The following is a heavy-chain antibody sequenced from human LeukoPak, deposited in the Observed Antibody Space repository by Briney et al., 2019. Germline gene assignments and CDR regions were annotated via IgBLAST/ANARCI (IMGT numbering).Heavy chain of an antibody. CDR2: ISYDGSNK. CDR1: GFTFSSYG. D-gene: IGHD2-21*02. Sequence: GGSLRLSCAASGFTFSSYGIHWVRQAPGKGLEWVAVISYDGSNKYYADSVKGRFTISRDNSKNTLYLQMNSLRLEDTAVYYCAKNIGDFNSHYFDYWGQGTLVTVSS. CDR3: AKNIGDFNSHYFDY. J-gene: IGHJ4*02. V-gene: IGHV3-30*18.